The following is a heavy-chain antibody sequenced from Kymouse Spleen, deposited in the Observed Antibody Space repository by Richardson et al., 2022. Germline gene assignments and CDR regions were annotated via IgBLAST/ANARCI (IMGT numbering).Heavy chain of an antibody. Sequence: EVQLVESGGGLVQPGGSLRLSCAASGFTFSSYSMNWVRQAPGKGLEWVSYISSSSSTIYYADSVKGRFTISRDNAKNSLYLQMNSLRDEDTAVYYCAVNWGSEAYYYYYYGMDVWGQGTTVTVSS. CDR3: AVNWGSEAYYYYYYGMDV. V-gene: IGHV3-48*02. CDR2: ISSSSSTI. J-gene: IGHJ6*02. D-gene: IGHD7-27*02. CDR1: GFTFSSYS.